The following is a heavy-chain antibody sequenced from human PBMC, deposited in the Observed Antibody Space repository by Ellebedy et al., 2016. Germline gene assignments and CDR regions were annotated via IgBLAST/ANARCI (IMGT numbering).Heavy chain of an antibody. Sequence: ASVKVSCKASGYTFTSYGISWVRQAPGQGLEWMGWISAYNGNTNYAQKFQGRVTMTTDTSTSTAYMELRSLRSDDTAMYYCARDRMRGDPGSYYYAMDVWGQGTTVTVS. CDR2: ISAYNGNT. V-gene: IGHV1-18*01. CDR3: ARDRMRGDPGSYYYAMDV. J-gene: IGHJ6*02. CDR1: GYTFTSYG. D-gene: IGHD3-16*01.